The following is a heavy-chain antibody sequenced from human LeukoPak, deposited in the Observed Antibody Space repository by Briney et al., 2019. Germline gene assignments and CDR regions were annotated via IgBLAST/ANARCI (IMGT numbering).Heavy chain of an antibody. CDR2: IWYDGSNK. CDR3: ARDQRYYGMDV. CDR1: GLTFSSYG. J-gene: IGHJ6*02. V-gene: IGHV3-33*01. Sequence: PGGSLRLSCAASGLTFSSYGMHWVRQAPGKGLEWVAVIWYDGSNKYYADSVKGRFTISRDNSKNTLYLQMNSLRAEDTAVYYCARDQRYYGMDVWGQGTTVTVSS.